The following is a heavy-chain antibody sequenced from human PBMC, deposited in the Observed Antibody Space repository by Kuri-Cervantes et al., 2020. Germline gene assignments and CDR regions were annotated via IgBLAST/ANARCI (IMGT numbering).Heavy chain of an antibody. V-gene: IGHV3-23*01. CDR3: AKDMAY. Sequence: GEXLKISCATSGFTLSSYAMSWVRQAPGKGLEWVSAISGSGGTTYYADSVKGRFTISRDNSKNTLFLQMNTLRAEDTAVYYCAKDMAYWGQGTLVTVSS. CDR1: GFTLSSYA. J-gene: IGHJ4*02. D-gene: IGHD3-10*01. CDR2: ISGSGGTT.